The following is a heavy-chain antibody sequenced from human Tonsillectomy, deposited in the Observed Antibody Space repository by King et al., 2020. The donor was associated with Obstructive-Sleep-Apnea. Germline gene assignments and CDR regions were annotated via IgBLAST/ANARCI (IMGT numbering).Heavy chain of an antibody. J-gene: IGHJ6*02. V-gene: IGHV4-39*06. CDR3: AREGDIVVVPAANMDV. CDR2: IYYSGST. CDR1: GGSISSSSYY. D-gene: IGHD2-2*01. Sequence: QLQESGPGLVKPSETLSLTCTVSGGSISSSSYYWGWIRQPPGKGLEWIGSIYYSGSTYYNPSLKSRVTISVDTSNNQFPLKLSSVTAADTAVYYCAREGDIVVVPAANMDVWGQGTTVTISS.